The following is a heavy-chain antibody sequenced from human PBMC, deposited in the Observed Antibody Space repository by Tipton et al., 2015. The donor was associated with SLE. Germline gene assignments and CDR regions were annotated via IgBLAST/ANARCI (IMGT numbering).Heavy chain of an antibody. CDR2: IIPIFGTA. D-gene: IGHD1-7*01. J-gene: IGHJ6*02. CDR3: ARAPCNYDPYYCYGMDV. CDR1: GGTFSSYA. V-gene: IGHV1-69*18. Sequence: QLVQSGAEVKKPGSSVKVSCKASGGTFSSYAISWVRQAPGQGLEWMGRIIPIFGTANYAQKFQGRVTITADESTSTAYMELSSLRAEDTAVYYCARAPCNYDPYYCYGMDVWGQGTTVTVSS.